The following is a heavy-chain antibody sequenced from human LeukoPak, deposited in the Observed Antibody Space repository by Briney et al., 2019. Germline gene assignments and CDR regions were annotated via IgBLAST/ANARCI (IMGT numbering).Heavy chain of an antibody. D-gene: IGHD2-15*01. CDR1: GDSISSYY. CDR3: ARESCRYCSNWFDP. Sequence: SETLSLTCTVSGDSISSYYWSWIRRPPGKGLEWIGYIYYSRTINYNPSLKSRVIISIDTSKNQFSLKLSSVTAADTAVYYCARESCRYCSNWFDPWGQGTLVTVSS. V-gene: IGHV4-59*12. CDR2: IYYSRTI. J-gene: IGHJ5*02.